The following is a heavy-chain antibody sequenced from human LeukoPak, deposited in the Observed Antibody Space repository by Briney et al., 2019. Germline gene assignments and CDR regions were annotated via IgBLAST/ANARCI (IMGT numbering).Heavy chain of an antibody. J-gene: IGHJ4*02. CDR2: ISSSSSTI. D-gene: IGHD1-26*01. CDR1: GFTFSSYS. CDR3: PRDGTQIAAPFDY. Sequence: GGSLRLSCAASGFTFSSYSMNWVRQAPGKGLEWVSYISSSSSTIYYADSVKGRFTISRDNAKNSLYLQMNSLRAEDTAVYYCPRDGTQIAAPFDYWGQRALVADS. V-gene: IGHV3-48*01.